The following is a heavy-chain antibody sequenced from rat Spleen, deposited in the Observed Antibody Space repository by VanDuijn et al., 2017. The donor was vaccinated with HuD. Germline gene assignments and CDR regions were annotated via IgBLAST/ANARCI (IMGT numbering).Heavy chain of an antibody. J-gene: IGHJ1*01. Sequence: EVQLVESGGGLVQPGRSMKLSCAASGFTFSNYGMHWIRQAPTKGLAWVASISPSGGSTYYRDSVKGRFNISRDDAKSTLYLQMDSLRSEDTATYHCARAGYLRDWYFDFWGPGTMVTVSS. V-gene: IGHV5-19*01. CDR3: ARAGYLRDWYFDF. D-gene: IGHD2-2*01. CDR2: ISPSGGST. CDR1: GFTFSNYG.